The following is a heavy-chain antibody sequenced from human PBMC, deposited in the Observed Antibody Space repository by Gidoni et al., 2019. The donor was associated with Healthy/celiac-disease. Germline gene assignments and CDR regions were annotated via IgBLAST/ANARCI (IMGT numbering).Heavy chain of an antibody. V-gene: IGHV3-9*01. J-gene: IGHJ4*02. CDR3: AKGLTTVTTGGFDY. Sequence: EVQLVESGGGLVQPGRSLRLSCAASGFTFDDYAMHWVRQAPGKGLEWVSGISWNSGNIGYADSVKGRVTISRDNAKNSLYLQMNSLRTEDTALYYCAKGLTTVTTGGFDYWGQGTLVTVSS. D-gene: IGHD4-17*01. CDR2: ISWNSGNI. CDR1: GFTFDDYA.